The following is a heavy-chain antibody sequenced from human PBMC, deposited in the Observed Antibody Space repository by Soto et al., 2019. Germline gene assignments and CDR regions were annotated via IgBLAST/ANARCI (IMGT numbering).Heavy chain of an antibody. Sequence: QVQLVESGGGVVQPGRSLRLSCAASGFTFSSYGMHWVRQAPGKGLEWVAVIWYDGSNKYYADSVKGRFTISRDNSKNTLYLQMNSLRAEDTAVYYCARDWSVTTASGFDPWGQGTLVTVSS. V-gene: IGHV3-33*01. D-gene: IGHD4-4*01. CDR2: IWYDGSNK. CDR1: GFTFSSYG. CDR3: ARDWSVTTASGFDP. J-gene: IGHJ5*02.